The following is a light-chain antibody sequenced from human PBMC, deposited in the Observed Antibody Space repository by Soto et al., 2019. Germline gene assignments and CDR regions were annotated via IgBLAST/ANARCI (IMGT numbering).Light chain of an antibody. V-gene: IGKV1-39*01. CDR3: QQGYTKSPLT. CDR2: GAS. CDR1: QSINIY. Sequence: DIQMTQSPSSLSASVGDRVTITCRTSQSINIYLNWYQQKVGEPPRLLIFGASNLQSGVPSRFSGSGVGTHFILTISSLQADDFATYYCQQGYTKSPLTLGGGTKVDIK. J-gene: IGKJ4*01.